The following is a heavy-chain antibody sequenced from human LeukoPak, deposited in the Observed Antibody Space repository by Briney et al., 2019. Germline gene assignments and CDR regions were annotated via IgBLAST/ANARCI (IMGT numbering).Heavy chain of an antibody. CDR1: GYSISSGYY. CDR3: AMPDRGYYDSSGHYAFDS. CDR2: IYHSGST. D-gene: IGHD3-22*01. V-gene: IGHV4-38-2*01. J-gene: IGHJ3*02. Sequence: TSETLSLTCAVSGYSISSGYYWGWLRPPPGEGLEWIGSIYHSGSTYSKPSLKSRVTISRDTSKNQFYLKLNCLTAADTAVYYCAMPDRGYYDSSGHYAFDSWGQGTMVTVSS.